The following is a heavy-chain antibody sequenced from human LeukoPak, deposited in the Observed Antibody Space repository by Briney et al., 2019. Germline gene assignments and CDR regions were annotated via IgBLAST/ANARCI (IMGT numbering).Heavy chain of an antibody. D-gene: IGHD6-6*01. J-gene: IGHJ4*02. CDR1: GFTFDDYA. CDR2: ISWNSGNT. Sequence: GGSLRLSCAASGFTFDDYAMHWVRQAPGKGLEWVSSISWNSGNTDYAASVKGRFTISRDNAKKSLHLQMNSLRAEDTALYYCAKSGTYSSSSGYIDSWGQGTLVTVSP. CDR3: AKSGTYSSSSGYIDS. V-gene: IGHV3-9*01.